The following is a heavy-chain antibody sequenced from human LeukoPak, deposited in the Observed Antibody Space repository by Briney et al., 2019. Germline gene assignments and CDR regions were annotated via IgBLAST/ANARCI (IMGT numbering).Heavy chain of an antibody. J-gene: IGHJ4*02. CDR1: GYTFTTHG. V-gene: IGHV1-18*01. D-gene: IGHD3-9*01. CDR2: ISAYNGNT. CDR3: AREGYDILTGYRFFDY. Sequence: ASVKVSCKASGYTFTTHGISWVRQAPGQGLEWMGWISAYNGNTNYAQKLQGRVTMTTDTSTSTAYMGLRSLRSDDTAVYYCAREGYDILTGYRFFDYWGQGTLVTVSS.